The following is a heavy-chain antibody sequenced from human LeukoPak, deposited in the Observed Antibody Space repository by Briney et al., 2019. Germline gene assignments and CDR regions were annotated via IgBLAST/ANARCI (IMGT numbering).Heavy chain of an antibody. CDR3: ARHSSLQGYYFDY. J-gene: IGHJ4*02. CDR2: VHYSAST. Sequence: SETLSLTCAVYGGSFSGYYWSWIRQPPGKGLEWIGNVHYSASTNYHPSLQSRVTISVDTSKNQYSLKLRSVTAADTAVYYCARHSSLQGYYFDYWGQGTLVTVSS. CDR1: GGSFSGYY. D-gene: IGHD6-6*01. V-gene: IGHV4-59*08.